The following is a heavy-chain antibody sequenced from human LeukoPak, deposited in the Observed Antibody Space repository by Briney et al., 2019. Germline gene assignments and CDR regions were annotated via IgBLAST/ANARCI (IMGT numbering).Heavy chain of an antibody. V-gene: IGHV3-30*04. CDR1: GFTFSSYA. Sequence: GGSLRLSCAASGFTFSSYAMHWVRQAPGKGLEWVAVISYDGSNKYYADSVKGRFTTSRDNSKNTLYLQMNSLRAEDTAVYYCAKDVEYQLLGWFDPWGQGTLVTVSS. D-gene: IGHD2-2*01. J-gene: IGHJ5*02. CDR3: AKDVEYQLLGWFDP. CDR2: ISYDGSNK.